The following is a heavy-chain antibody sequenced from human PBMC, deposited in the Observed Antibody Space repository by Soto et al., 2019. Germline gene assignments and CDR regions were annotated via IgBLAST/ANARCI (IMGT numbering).Heavy chain of an antibody. CDR3: ARDSRVTMIVVGYFGY. CDR2: ISAYNGNT. CDR1: GYTFTSYG. J-gene: IGHJ4*02. D-gene: IGHD3-22*01. V-gene: IGHV1-18*01. Sequence: ASVKVACKASGYTFTSYGISWVRQAPGQGLEWMGWISAYNGNTNYAQKLQGRVTMTTDTSTSTAYMELRSLRSDDTAVYYCARDSRVTMIVVGYFGYWGQGTLVTVSS.